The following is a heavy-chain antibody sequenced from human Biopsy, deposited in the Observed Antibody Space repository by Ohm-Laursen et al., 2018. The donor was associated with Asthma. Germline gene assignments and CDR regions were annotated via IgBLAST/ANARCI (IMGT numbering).Heavy chain of an antibody. V-gene: IGHV1-3*04. CDR1: GYNFISFA. D-gene: IGHD3-9*01. CDR3: ARTYYDFLTGQVKDVFGV. Sequence: SVKVSCKASGYNFISFAIHWVRQAPGQRLEWMGWVNTGNGDTKYSQKFEGRATITRDTSASTAYMELRSLRSEDTATYYCARTYYDFLTGQVKDVFGVWGQGTMVTVSS. J-gene: IGHJ3*01. CDR2: VNTGNGDT.